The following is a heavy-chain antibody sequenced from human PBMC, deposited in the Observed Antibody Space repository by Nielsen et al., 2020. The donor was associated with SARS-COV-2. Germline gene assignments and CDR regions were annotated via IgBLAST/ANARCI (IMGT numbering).Heavy chain of an antibody. J-gene: IGHJ6*02. V-gene: IGHV1-3*01. D-gene: IGHD3-10*01. CDR2: INAGNGNT. Sequence: VKVSCKASGYTFTSYAMHWVRQAPGQRLEWMGWINAGNGNTKYSQKFQGRVTITRDTSASTAYMELSSLRSEDTAVYYCARDPVGESNYYYYGMDVWGQGTTVTVSS. CDR3: ARDPVGESNYYYYGMDV. CDR1: GYTFTSYA.